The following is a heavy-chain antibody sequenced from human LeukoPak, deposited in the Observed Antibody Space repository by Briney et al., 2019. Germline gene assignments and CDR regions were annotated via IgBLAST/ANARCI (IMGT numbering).Heavy chain of an antibody. CDR3: AKDQGLTAPPPYGLDV. D-gene: IGHD5-18*01. J-gene: IGHJ6*02. CDR2: IIPVLNIT. CDR1: GGTFSSSA. Sequence: SVKVSCKTSGGTFSSSAITWVRQAPGQGLEWMGRIIPVLNITTYAQKFQGRVTITADTSTSTVYMELSSLRSEETAVYYCAKDQGLTAPPPYGLDVWGQGTTVIVSS. V-gene: IGHV1-69*04.